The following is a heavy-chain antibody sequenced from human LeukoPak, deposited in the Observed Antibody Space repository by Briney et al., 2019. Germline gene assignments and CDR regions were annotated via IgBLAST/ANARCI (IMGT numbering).Heavy chain of an antibody. Sequence: SETLSLTCAVSGYSISSGYYWGWIRQPPGKGLEWIGSIYHSGSTYYNPSLKSRVTISVDTSKNQFSLKLSSVTAADTAVYYCARVSVQEVTLPYLDPWGQGTLVTVSS. V-gene: IGHV4-38-2*01. CDR1: GYSISSGYY. J-gene: IGHJ5*02. CDR3: ARVSVQEVTLPYLDP. D-gene: IGHD2-21*02. CDR2: IYHSGST.